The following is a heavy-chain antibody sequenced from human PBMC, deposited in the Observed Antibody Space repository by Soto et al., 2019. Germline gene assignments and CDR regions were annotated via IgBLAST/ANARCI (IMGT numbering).Heavy chain of an antibody. Sequence: VGSLRLSCAASGFTFSSYAMSWVRQAPGKGLEWVSAISGSGGSTYYADSVKGRFTISRDNSKNTLYLQMNSLRAEDTAVYYCAKVPAAIFWFDPWGQGTLVTVSS. CDR2: ISGSGGST. D-gene: IGHD2-2*02. CDR1: GFTFSSYA. CDR3: AKVPAAIFWFDP. V-gene: IGHV3-23*01. J-gene: IGHJ5*02.